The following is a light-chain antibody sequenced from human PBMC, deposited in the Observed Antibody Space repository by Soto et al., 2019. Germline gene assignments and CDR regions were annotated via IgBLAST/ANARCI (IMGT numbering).Light chain of an antibody. J-gene: IGKJ5*01. V-gene: IGKV3-11*01. CDR2: DAS. Sequence: EIVLTQSPCTLSFSPGERVTLSCRASQSVSSSYLAWYQQKPGQAPRLLIYDASNRATGIPARFSGSGSGTDFTLTISSLEPEDFAVYYCQQRSNWITFGQGTRLEI. CDR1: QSVSSSY. CDR3: QQRSNWIT.